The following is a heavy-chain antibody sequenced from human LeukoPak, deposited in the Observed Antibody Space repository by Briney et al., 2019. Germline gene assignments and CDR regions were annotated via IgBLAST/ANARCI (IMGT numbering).Heavy chain of an antibody. J-gene: IGHJ4*02. CDR2: IYPGDSDA. CDR1: GYSFNHYW. V-gene: IGHV5-51*01. CDR3: AVLHLHDSGWDL. D-gene: IGHD5-12*01. Sequence: GESLKISCKASGYSFNHYWIGWVRRMPGKGLQWMGIIYPGDSDARYVPSFEGQVTFSADTSSRTAFLQWSSLKASDTGIYYCAVLHLHDSGWDLWGQGTQVTVSS.